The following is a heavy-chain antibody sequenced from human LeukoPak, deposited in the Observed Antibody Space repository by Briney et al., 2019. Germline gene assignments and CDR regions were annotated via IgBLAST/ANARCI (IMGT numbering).Heavy chain of an antibody. J-gene: IGHJ4*02. Sequence: PGGSLRLSCAASGFTFSSYSMNWVRHAPGKGLEWVSAISSSSSYIYYADSVKGRFTISRDNSKNTLYLQMNSLRAEDTAVYYCAKVLLAAVYSSSSFDYWGQGTLVTVSS. D-gene: IGHD6-6*01. CDR1: GFTFSSYS. V-gene: IGHV3-21*04. CDR3: AKVLLAAVYSSSSFDY. CDR2: ISSSSSYI.